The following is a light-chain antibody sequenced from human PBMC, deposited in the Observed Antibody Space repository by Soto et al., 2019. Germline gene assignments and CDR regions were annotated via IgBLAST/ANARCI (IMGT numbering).Light chain of an antibody. CDR3: QLYGNSPPMYT. V-gene: IGKV3-20*01. Sequence: EIVLTQSPGTLSLSPGERATLSCRASQSVSSTYLAWYQQKPGQAPSLLIYGAFSRATGIPDRFSGSGSGTDFTLTISRLEPEDFAVYYCQLYGNSPPMYTFGQGTKLEIK. CDR1: QSVSSTY. CDR2: GAF. J-gene: IGKJ2*01.